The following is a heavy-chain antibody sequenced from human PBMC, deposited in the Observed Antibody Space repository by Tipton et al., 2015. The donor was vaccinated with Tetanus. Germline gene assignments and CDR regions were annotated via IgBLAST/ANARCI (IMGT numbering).Heavy chain of an antibody. J-gene: IGHJ5*02. Sequence: GLVKPSDNLSLSCTVSGGSTRDFYWSWIRQPAGKGLEWIGRVDRSGTTTYNPSLKGRVTMSLDTSKNQFSLKLTSVTAADTAMYYCARATSTGPAYNWFDPWGQGTLVTVSS. D-gene: IGHD2-8*02. V-gene: IGHV4-4*07. CDR1: GGSTRDFY. CDR2: VDRSGTT. CDR3: ARATSTGPAYNWFDP.